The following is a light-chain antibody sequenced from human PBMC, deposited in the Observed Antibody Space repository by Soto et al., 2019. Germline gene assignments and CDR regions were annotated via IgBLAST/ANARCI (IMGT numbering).Light chain of an antibody. CDR3: QQYDTSPWT. CDR2: ATS. V-gene: IGKV3-20*01. J-gene: IGKJ1*01. CDR1: QSVSSSF. Sequence: EIVLTQSPGTLSLSPGEGATLSCRASQSVSSSFFAWYQQRPGQAPRLLIYATSTRATGIPDRFSGSGSGTEFTLTISRLEPEDFEVYYCQQYDTSPWTFGQGTKVDI.